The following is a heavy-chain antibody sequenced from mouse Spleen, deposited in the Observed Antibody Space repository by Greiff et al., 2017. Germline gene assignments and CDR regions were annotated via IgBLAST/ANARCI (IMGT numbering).Heavy chain of an antibody. Sequence: EVKLVESGGGLVKLGGSLKLSCAASGFTFSSYYMSWVRQTPEKRLEWVATISNSGGSTYYPDSVKDRFTISRDNAKNTLYLQMSSLNSEDTAVYYCAREDRSNTWFAYWGQGTLVTVSA. D-gene: IGHD2-14*01. J-gene: IGHJ3*01. CDR1: GFTFSSYY. CDR2: ISNSGGST. CDR3: AREDRSNTWFAY. V-gene: IGHV5-6-4*01.